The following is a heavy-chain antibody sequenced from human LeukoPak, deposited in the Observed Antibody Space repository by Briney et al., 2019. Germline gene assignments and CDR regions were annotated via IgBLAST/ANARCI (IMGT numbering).Heavy chain of an antibody. CDR3: AKYRGFGDSYDS. D-gene: IGHD3-10*01. J-gene: IGHJ4*02. CDR1: GFTFSSYA. V-gene: IGHV3-30*07. Sequence: PGRSLRLSCAASGFTFSSYAMHWVRQAPGKGLEWVAVISYDGSNKYYADSVKGRSTISRDTSKNTLYLQMNSLRAEDTAVYYCAKYRGFGDSYDSWGQGTLVTVSS. CDR2: ISYDGSNK.